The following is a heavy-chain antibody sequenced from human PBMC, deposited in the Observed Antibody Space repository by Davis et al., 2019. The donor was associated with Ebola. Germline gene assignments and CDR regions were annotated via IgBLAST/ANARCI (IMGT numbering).Heavy chain of an antibody. D-gene: IGHD6-6*01. Sequence: GGSLRPSCAASGLSVSDAWMGWVRHAPGKGLERIGRIIDKIYYGAIDYAAPVKGRFTISTDESKNTVSLRMDSLKTEDTGVYFCTTDRGLEARPLFDWWGQGTVVTVSS. CDR3: TTDRGLEARPLFDW. CDR1: GLSVSDAW. CDR2: IIDKIYYGAI. J-gene: IGHJ4*02. V-gene: IGHV3-15*01.